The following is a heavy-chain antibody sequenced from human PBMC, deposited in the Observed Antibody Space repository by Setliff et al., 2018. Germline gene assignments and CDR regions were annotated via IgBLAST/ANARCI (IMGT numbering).Heavy chain of an antibody. Sequence: SLRLSCAASGFTFSTAWMNWVRQAPGKGLEWVGRIKGKNDGLTTDYAAPVKGRFTISRDDSKNTLYLQMNSLKTEDTAVYYCTTDPSPTFGGVIGAAFDIWGQGTMVTVSS. D-gene: IGHD3-16*01. J-gene: IGHJ3*02. CDR1: GFTFSTAW. CDR2: IKGKNDGLTT. CDR3: TTDPSPTFGGVIGAAFDI. V-gene: IGHV3-15*07.